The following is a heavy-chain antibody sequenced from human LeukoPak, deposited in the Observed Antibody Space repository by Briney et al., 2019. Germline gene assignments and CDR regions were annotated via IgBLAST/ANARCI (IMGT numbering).Heavy chain of an antibody. Sequence: GGSLRLSCAASGFTFSSYEMNWVRQAPGKGLEWVSSISGSSSDIYYADSVKGRFSISRDNAKNSLYLQMNSLRAEDTAVYYCARDNGGKGDAFDIWGQGTMVTVSS. J-gene: IGHJ3*02. D-gene: IGHD4-23*01. V-gene: IGHV3-21*01. CDR3: ARDNGGKGDAFDI. CDR2: ISGSSSDI. CDR1: GFTFSSYE.